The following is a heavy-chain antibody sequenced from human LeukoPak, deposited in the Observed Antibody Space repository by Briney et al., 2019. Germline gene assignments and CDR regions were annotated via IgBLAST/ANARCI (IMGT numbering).Heavy chain of an antibody. D-gene: IGHD2-15*01. CDR3: ARAQELLLDAFDI. CDR2: IYYSGST. V-gene: IGHV4-59*05. Sequence: SETLSLTCTVSGGSISSYYWSWIRQPPGKGLEWIGSIYYSGSTYYNPSLKSRVTISVDTSKNQFSLKLSSVTAADTAVYYCARAQELLLDAFDIWGQGTMVTVSS. CDR1: GGSISSYY. J-gene: IGHJ3*02.